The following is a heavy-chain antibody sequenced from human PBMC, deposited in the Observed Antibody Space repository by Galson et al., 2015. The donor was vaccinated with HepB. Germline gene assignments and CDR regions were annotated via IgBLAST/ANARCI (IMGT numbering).Heavy chain of an antibody. Sequence: SVKVSCKASGYTFTSYAMHWVRQAPGQRLEWMGWINAGNGNTKYSQKFQGRVTITRDTSASTAYMELGSLRSEDTAVYYCARDGVATMADMTVHFDYWGQGTLVTVSS. CDR3: ARDGVATMADMTVHFDY. J-gene: IGHJ4*02. V-gene: IGHV1-3*01. D-gene: IGHD5-12*01. CDR1: GYTFTSYA. CDR2: INAGNGNT.